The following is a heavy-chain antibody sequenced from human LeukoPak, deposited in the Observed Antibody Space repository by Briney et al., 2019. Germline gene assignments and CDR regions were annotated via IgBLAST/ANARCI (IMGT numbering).Heavy chain of an antibody. D-gene: IGHD3-22*01. V-gene: IGHV3-21*01. J-gene: IGHJ4*02. CDR1: GFTFSSYS. CDR3: ARDYYDSSGYQPFDY. Sequence: GGSLRLSCAASGFTFSSYSMNWVRQAPGKGLEWVSSISSSSSYIYYADSVKGRFTISRDNAKNSLYLQMNSLRAEDTAVYYCARDYYDSSGYQPFDYWGQGTLVTVSS. CDR2: ISSSSSYI.